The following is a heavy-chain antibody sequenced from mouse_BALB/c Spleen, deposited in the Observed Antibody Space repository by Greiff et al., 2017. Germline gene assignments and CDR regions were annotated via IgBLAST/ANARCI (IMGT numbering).Heavy chain of an antibody. J-gene: IGHJ4*01. CDR3: ARCGMGYAMDY. CDR2: INPYNDGT. Sequence: VQLKESGPELVKPGASVKMSCKASGYTFTSYVMHWVKQKPGQGLEWIGYINPYNDGTKYNEKFKGKATLTSDKSSSTAYMELSSLTSEDSAVYYCARCGMGYAMDYWGQGTSVTVSS. D-gene: IGHD2-10*02. CDR1: GYTFTSYV. V-gene: IGHV1-14*01.